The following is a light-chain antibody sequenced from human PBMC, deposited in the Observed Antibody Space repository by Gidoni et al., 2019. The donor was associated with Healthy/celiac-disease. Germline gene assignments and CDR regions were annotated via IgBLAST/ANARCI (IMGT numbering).Light chain of an antibody. CDR3: QQSYSTPRT. V-gene: IGKV1-39*01. J-gene: IGKJ1*01. Sequence: DTQMTQSHSSLSASVGDRVTITCRASQSISSYLNWYQQKPGKAPKLLIYAASSLQSGVPSRFSGSGSGTDFTLTISSLQPEDFATYYCQQSYSTPRTFGQXTKVEIK. CDR1: QSISSY. CDR2: AAS.